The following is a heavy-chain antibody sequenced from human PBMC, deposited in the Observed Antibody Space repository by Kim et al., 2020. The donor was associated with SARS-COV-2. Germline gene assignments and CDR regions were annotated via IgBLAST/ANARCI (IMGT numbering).Heavy chain of an antibody. Sequence: SVKVSCKASGFTFTSSALQWVRQARGQRLEWIGWIVVGSGNTNYAQKFQERVTITRDMSTSTAYMELSSLRSEDTAVYYCAAVTPVQLEGYYYYGMDVWGQGTTVTVSS. CDR2: IVVGSGNT. D-gene: IGHD1-1*01. CDR3: AAVTPVQLEGYYYYGMDV. J-gene: IGHJ6*02. CDR1: GFTFTSSA. V-gene: IGHV1-58*01.